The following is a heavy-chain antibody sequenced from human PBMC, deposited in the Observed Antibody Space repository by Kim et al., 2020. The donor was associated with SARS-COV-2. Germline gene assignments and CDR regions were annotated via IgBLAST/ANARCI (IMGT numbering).Heavy chain of an antibody. D-gene: IGHD3-16*01. CDR3: AGGKPEPGVDAFDI. V-gene: IGHV6-1*01. J-gene: IGHJ3*02. Sequence: AVSVKSRITINPDTSKNQFSLQLNSVTPEDTAVYYCAGGKPEPGVDAFDIWGQGTMVTVSS.